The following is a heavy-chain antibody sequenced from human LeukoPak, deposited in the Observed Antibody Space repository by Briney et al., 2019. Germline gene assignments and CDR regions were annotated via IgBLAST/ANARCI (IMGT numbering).Heavy chain of an antibody. CDR1: SVSISSGVYY. Sequence: SETLSLTCPVSSVSISSGVYYWSWIRQHPGKGLEWIGYIYYSGSTYYNPSLKSRVTISVDTSKNQFSLKLSSVTAADTAVYYCARGVRWLQLSYFDYWGQGTLVTVSS. V-gene: IGHV4-31*03. CDR2: IYYSGST. D-gene: IGHD5-24*01. J-gene: IGHJ4*02. CDR3: ARGVRWLQLSYFDY.